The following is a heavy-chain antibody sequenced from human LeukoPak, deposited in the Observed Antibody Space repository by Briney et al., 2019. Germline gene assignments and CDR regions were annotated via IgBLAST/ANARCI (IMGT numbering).Heavy chain of an antibody. CDR2: IYPGDSDT. CDR3: ARQVEYSSSSGGYYYYYYMDV. V-gene: IGHV5-51*01. CDR1: GYSFTSYW. D-gene: IGHD6-6*01. Sequence: GESLKISCTGSGYSFTSYWIGWVRQMPGKGLEWMGIIYPGDSDTRYSPSFQGQVTISADKSISTAYLQWSSLKASDTAMYYCARQVEYSSSSGGYYYYYYMDVWGKGTTVTVSS. J-gene: IGHJ6*03.